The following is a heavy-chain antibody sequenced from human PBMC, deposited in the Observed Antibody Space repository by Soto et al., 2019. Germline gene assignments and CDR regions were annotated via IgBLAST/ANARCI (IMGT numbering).Heavy chain of an antibody. CDR3: ARHDWSRFYGMGV. V-gene: IGHV4-39*01. CDR2: LHYSGTT. J-gene: IGHJ6*01. CDR1: DHSISTSSYY. D-gene: IGHD2-2*01. Sequence: PSETLSLTCTVSDHSISTSSYYWGWFRQSPGKGLEWIGSLHYSGTTYYNPSLKSRVTISVDASRNQFSLRAYSVTAADTAVYYCARHDWSRFYGMGVWGQGTTVTVS.